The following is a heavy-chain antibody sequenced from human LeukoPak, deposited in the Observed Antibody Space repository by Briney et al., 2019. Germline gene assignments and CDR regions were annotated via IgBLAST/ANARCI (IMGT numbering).Heavy chain of an antibody. CDR1: GFTFSSYG. Sequence: GGSLRLSCAASGFTFSSYGMHWVRQAPGKGLERVAVISYDGSNKYYADSVKGRFTIFRDNSKNTLYRQMNTLRAEDTAVYYCAKEWKYDSWGQGTLVTVSS. CDR3: AKEWKYDS. J-gene: IGHJ5*01. V-gene: IGHV3-30*18. D-gene: IGHD1-1*01. CDR2: ISYDGSNK.